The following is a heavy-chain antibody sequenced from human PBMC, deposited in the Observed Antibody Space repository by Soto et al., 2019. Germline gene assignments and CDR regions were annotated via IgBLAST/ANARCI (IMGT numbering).Heavy chain of an antibody. Sequence: QVQLQQWGAGLLKPSETLSLTCAVYGGSFSGYYWSWIRQPPGKGLEWIGEINHSGSTNYNPSLNRRVTISVDTSKNQFSLKLSSVTAADTAVYYCARGWMYYYGSGRFDPWGQGTLVTVSS. D-gene: IGHD3-10*01. CDR3: ARGWMYYYGSGRFDP. J-gene: IGHJ5*02. CDR1: GGSFSGYY. CDR2: INHSGST. V-gene: IGHV4-34*01.